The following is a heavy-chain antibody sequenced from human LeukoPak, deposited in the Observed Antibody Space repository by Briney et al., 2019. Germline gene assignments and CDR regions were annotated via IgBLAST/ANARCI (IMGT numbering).Heavy chain of an antibody. CDR1: GYTFTSYG. CDR2: ISAYNGNT. V-gene: IGHV1-18*01. D-gene: IGHD3-10*01. Sequence: EASVNVSCKASGYTFTSYGISWVRQAPGQGLEWMGWISAYNGNTNYAQKLQGRVTMTTDTSTSTAYMELRSLRSDDTAVYYCARETMVRNYGLYGMDVWGQGTTVTVSS. J-gene: IGHJ6*02. CDR3: ARETMVRNYGLYGMDV.